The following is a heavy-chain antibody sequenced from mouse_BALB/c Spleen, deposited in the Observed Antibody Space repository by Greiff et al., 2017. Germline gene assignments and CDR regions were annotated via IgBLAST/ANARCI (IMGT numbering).Heavy chain of an antibody. V-gene: IGHV5-4*02. J-gene: IGHJ4*01. D-gene: IGHD1-1*01. CDR3: ARDGITTGDAMDY. CDR1: GFTFSDYY. CDR2: ISDGGSYT. Sequence: EVKLQESGGGLVKPGGSLKLSCAASGFTFSDYYMYWVRQTPEKRLEWVATISDGGSYTYYPDSVKGRFTISRDNAKNNLYLQMSSLKSEDTAMYYCARDGITTGDAMDYWGQGTSVTVSS.